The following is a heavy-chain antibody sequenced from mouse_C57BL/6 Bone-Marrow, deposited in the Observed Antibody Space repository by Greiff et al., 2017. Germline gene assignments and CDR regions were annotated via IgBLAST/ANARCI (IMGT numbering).Heavy chain of an antibody. J-gene: IGHJ2*01. V-gene: IGHV3-1*01. D-gene: IGHD3-1*01. CDR2: ISYSGST. CDR3: ARDLSRGYFDY. CDR1: GYSITSGYD. Sequence: DVQLQESGPGMVKPSQSLSLTCTVTGYSITSGYDWHWIRHFPGNKLEWMGYISYSGSTNYNPSLKSRISITHDTSKNHFFLKLNSVTTEDTATYYCARDLSRGYFDYWGQGTTLTVSS.